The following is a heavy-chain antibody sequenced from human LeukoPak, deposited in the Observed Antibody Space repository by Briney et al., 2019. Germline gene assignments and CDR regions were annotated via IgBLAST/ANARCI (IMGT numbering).Heavy chain of an antibody. V-gene: IGHV5-51*01. CDR1: GYSFSNYW. J-gene: IGHJ4*02. D-gene: IGHD4-17*01. CDR3: ARQYGRPFDY. Sequence: ESLKISCKGSGYSFSNYWIGWVRQMPGKGLEWMGIIYPGDPDTRYSPSFQGQVTISVDESINTAYLQWSSLEASDTAMYYCARQYGRPFDYRGQGTLVTVSS. CDR2: IYPGDPDT.